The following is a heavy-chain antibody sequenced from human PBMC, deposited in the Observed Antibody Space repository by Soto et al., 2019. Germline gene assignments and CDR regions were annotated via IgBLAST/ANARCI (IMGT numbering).Heavy chain of an antibody. CDR2: IKPDNGGT. Sequence: QLQLVQSGAEVERPGASVRVSCKAYGYPFSKYGISWIRQAPGQGLEWMGWIKPDNGGTNYAQKFQDRVTMTTDTSSNTADMELRSLRSDDTAVYYCATSYDAGFEPWGQGTLVSVSS. J-gene: IGHJ5*02. CDR1: GYPFSKYG. V-gene: IGHV1-18*04. CDR3: ATSYDAGFEP. D-gene: IGHD5-12*01.